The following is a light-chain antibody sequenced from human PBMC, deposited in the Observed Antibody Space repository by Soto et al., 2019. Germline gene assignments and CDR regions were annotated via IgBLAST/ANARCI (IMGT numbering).Light chain of an antibody. CDR3: AAWDDSLNGYWV. CDR2: SSN. Sequence: QSVLTQPPSASGTPGQRVTISCSGSSSNIGSNTVNWYQQLPGTAPKLLIYSSNQRPSGVPDRFSGSKSGTSASLAISGLQSEDEEDYYCAAWDDSLNGYWVFGGGTKLTVL. J-gene: IGLJ3*02. CDR1: SSNIGSNT. V-gene: IGLV1-44*01.